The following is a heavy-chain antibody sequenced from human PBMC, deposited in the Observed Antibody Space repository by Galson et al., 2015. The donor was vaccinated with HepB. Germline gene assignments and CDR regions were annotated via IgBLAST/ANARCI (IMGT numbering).Heavy chain of an antibody. Sequence: SLRLSCAASGFTFSDYYMSWIRQAPGKGLEWVSYISSSGSTIYYADSVKGRFTISRDNAKNSLYLQMNSLRAEDTAVYYCARDLEAYYGSGSYYYYYGMDVWGQGTTVTVSS. D-gene: IGHD3-10*01. CDR1: GFTFSDYY. J-gene: IGHJ6*02. V-gene: IGHV3-11*01. CDR3: ARDLEAYYGSGSYYYYYGMDV. CDR2: ISSSGSTI.